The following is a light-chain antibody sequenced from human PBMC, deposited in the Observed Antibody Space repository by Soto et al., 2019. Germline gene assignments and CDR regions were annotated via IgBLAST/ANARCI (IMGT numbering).Light chain of an antibody. J-gene: IGKJ5*01. CDR2: GTS. CDR3: QQYDSSPIT. V-gene: IGKV3-20*01. CDR1: QSLSSS. Sequence: LTQSPGTLSLSPGERATLFCRASQSLSSSLAWYQQKSGQAPRLIIYGTSRRATGVPVRFSGSGSGTDFTLTISSLQSEDFAVYYCQQYDSSPITFGQGTRLEIK.